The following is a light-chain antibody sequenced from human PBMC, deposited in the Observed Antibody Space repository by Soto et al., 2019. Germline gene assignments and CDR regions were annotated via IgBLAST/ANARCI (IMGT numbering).Light chain of an antibody. Sequence: QSALTQPASGSGSPGQSITISCTGTSTDFGAYNYVSWYQQHPGKAPKLMIYDVSDRPSGVSNRFSGSKSGNTASLTVSGLQAEDEADYYCSSCTSNNTLLFGTGTKLTVL. V-gene: IGLV2-14*03. CDR2: DVS. CDR1: STDFGAYNY. J-gene: IGLJ1*01. CDR3: SSCTSNNTLL.